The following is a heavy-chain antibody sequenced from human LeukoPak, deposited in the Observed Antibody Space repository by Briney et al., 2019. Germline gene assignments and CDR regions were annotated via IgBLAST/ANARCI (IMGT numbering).Heavy chain of an antibody. CDR3: AKDSLRYYDSSGSTYYFDY. CDR1: GFTFDDYA. V-gene: IGHV3-9*01. D-gene: IGHD3-22*01. Sequence: GGSLRLSCAASGFTFDDYAMHWVRQAPGKGLEWVSGMSWNSGSIVYADSVKGRFTISRDNAKNSLYVQMNSVRGEDRALYYCAKDSLRYYDSSGSTYYFDYWGQGTLVTVSS. J-gene: IGHJ4*02. CDR2: MSWNSGSI.